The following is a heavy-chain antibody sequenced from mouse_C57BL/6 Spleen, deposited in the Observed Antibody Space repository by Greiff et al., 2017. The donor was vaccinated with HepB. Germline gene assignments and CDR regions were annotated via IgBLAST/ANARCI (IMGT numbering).Heavy chain of an antibody. CDR2: ISDGGSYT. D-gene: IGHD1-1*01. CDR3: ARAIYYYGSSYYFDY. V-gene: IGHV5-4*01. Sequence: EVQVVESGGGLVKPGGSLKLSCAASGFTFSSYAMSWVRQTPEKRLEWVATISDGGSYTYYPDNVKGRFTISRDNAKNNLYLQMSHLKSEDTAMYYCARAIYYYGSSYYFDYWGQGTTLTVSS. CDR1: GFTFSSYA. J-gene: IGHJ2*01.